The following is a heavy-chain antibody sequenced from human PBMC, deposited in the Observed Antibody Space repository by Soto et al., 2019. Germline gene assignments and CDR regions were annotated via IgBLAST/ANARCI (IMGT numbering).Heavy chain of an antibody. Sequence: GSLRLSCAASGFAFSTYAMTWVRQAPGKGLEWVSTISGNGGSTYYADSVKGRFTISRDNSKNTLYLEMNSLRAEDTAVYYCAGSTKYNYALVDYWGQGTLVTVSS. CDR2: ISGNGGST. D-gene: IGHD5-18*01. CDR3: AGSTKYNYALVDY. V-gene: IGHV3-23*01. CDR1: GFAFSTYA. J-gene: IGHJ4*02.